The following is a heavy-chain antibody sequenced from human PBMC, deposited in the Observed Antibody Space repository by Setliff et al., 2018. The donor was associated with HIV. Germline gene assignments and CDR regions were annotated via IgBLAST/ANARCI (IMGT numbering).Heavy chain of an antibody. CDR1: GYIFTDYY. D-gene: IGHD3-22*01. J-gene: IGHJ4*02. CDR3: ATYHYYDSSAYFIDLYYFDY. Sequence: ASVKVSCKASGYIFTDYYMHWVRQAPGQGLGWMGRINPYSGGTNYAQKFQGRVTMTRDTSISTAYTELSGLRSEDTAVYYCATYHYYDSSAYFIDLYYFDYWGQGTLVTVS. CDR2: INPYSGGT. V-gene: IGHV1-2*06.